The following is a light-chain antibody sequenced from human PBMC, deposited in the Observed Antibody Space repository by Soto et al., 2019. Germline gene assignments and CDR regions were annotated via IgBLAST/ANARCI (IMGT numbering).Light chain of an antibody. CDR1: QSVRNN. V-gene: IGKV3-15*01. J-gene: IGKJ4*01. CDR2: DAT. CDR3: QQYDNWPPKT. Sequence: EVVMTQSPATLSVSPGERATLSCKASQSVRNNLVWYLQKPGQAPRPIVYDATTRATSIPVRFSGSGSGTEFTLTISSLQSEDVGVYYCQQYDNWPPKTFGGGTKVDI.